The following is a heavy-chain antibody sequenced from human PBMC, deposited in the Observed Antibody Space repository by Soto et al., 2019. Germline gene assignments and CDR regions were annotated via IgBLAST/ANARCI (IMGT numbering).Heavy chain of an antibody. V-gene: IGHV3-21*01. CDR1: GFTFSSYS. CDR2: ISSSSSYI. J-gene: IGHJ4*02. CDR3: ARDLYSSSARYFDY. Sequence: EVQLVESGGGLVKPGGSLRLSCAASGFTFSSYSMNWVRQAPGKGLEWVSSISSSSSYIYYADSVKGRLTISRDNAKNSLYLHMNSLRAEDTAVYYCARDLYSSSARYFDYWGQGTLVTVSS. D-gene: IGHD6-6*01.